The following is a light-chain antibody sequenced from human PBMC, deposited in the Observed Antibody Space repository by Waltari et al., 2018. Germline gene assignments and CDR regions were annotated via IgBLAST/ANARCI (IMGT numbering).Light chain of an antibody. J-gene: IGKJ1*01. CDR2: DAF. CDR1: QSVSRAL. Sequence: EIVLTQSPGTLSLSPGERATLSCRARQSVSRALAWYQQTPGQAPRLLIYDAFKRAAGIPDRFSGSGTGTDFSLTISRLEPEDFAVYYCQMYVRLPATFGQGTTVEIK. V-gene: IGKV3D-20*02. CDR3: QMYVRLPAT.